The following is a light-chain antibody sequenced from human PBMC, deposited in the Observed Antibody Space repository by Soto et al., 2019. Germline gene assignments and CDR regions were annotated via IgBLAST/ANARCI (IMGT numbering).Light chain of an antibody. V-gene: IGLV2-8*01. CDR2: EVS. CDR1: SSDVGTYNY. Sequence: QSALTQPPSASGSPGQSVTISCTGTSSDVGTYNYVSWYQQHPGKAPKLMIYEVSKRPSGVPDRFSGSKSDNTASLTVSGIQAEDEADYYCCSYAGSYTYYVFGTGTKLTVL. J-gene: IGLJ1*01. CDR3: CSYAGSYTYYV.